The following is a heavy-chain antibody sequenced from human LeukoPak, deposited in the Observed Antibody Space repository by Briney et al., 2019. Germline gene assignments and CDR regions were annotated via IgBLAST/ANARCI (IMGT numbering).Heavy chain of an antibody. CDR2: IWYDGTNK. CDR3: AREGYSGSYYSDY. D-gene: IGHD1-26*01. CDR1: GLTFGSHG. J-gene: IGHJ4*02. Sequence: PGGSLRLSCAASGLTFGSHGMHWVRQAPGRGLEWVAVIWYDGTNKYYADSVKGRFTISRDNSKNTLYLQMNSLRAEDAAVYFCAREGYSGSYYSDYWGQGTLVTVSS. V-gene: IGHV3-33*01.